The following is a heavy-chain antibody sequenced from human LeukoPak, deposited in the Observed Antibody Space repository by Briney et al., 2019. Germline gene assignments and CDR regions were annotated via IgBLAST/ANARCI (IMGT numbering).Heavy chain of an antibody. V-gene: IGHV3-7*05. Sequence: GGSLRLSCVGSGFTFSSHWMSWVRQAPGKGLEWVANIKQDGSEVDYVDSVKGRFTISRDNAKNSLFLQMNSLRAEDTAVYYCARYFIWGQGTLVTVSS. CDR3: ARYFI. CDR2: IKQDGSEV. J-gene: IGHJ4*02. D-gene: IGHD2/OR15-2a*01. CDR1: GFTFSSHW.